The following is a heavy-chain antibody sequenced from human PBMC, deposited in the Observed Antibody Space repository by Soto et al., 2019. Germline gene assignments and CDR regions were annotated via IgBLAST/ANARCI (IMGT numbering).Heavy chain of an antibody. V-gene: IGHV4-31*03. D-gene: IGHD4-4*01. J-gene: IGHJ6*02. CDR1: GGSVSSGWYY. CDR3: ARYPSDYSNRHPKYGMDV. CDR2: IYYSGST. Sequence: TLSLPCTVSGGSVSSGWYYWSWSRQHPGKGLEWIGYIYYSGSTCYNPSLKSRVTISVDTSKNQFSLKLSSVTAEDTAVYYCARYPSDYSNRHPKYGMDVWGQGTTATVSS.